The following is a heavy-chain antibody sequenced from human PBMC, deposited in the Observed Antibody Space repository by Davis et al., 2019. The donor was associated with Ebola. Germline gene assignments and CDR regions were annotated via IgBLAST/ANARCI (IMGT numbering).Heavy chain of an antibody. CDR1: GYTFTRNY. Sequence: ASVKVSCKASGYTFTRNYMHWVRQAPGQGLEWMGIINPSGGSTTYAQKFQGRVTMTRDTSTSTVYMELSSLRSEDTAVYYCARYGSGSYYNGCFDYWGQGTLVTVSS. J-gene: IGHJ4*02. CDR2: INPSGGST. CDR3: ARYGSGSYYNGCFDY. D-gene: IGHD3-10*01. V-gene: IGHV1-46*03.